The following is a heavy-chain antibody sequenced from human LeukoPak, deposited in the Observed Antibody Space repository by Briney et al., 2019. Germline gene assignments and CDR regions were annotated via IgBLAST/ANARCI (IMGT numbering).Heavy chain of an antibody. CDR3: AREGGVSAYYYDSSGYYVDY. V-gene: IGHV4-39*07. CDR2: IYYSGST. Sequence: SETLSLTCTVSGGSISSSSYYWGWIRQPPGKGLEWIGSIYYSGSTYYNPSLKSRVTISVDTSKNQFSLKLSSVTAADTAVYYCAREGGVSAYYYDSSGYYVDYWGQGTLVTVSS. D-gene: IGHD3-22*01. J-gene: IGHJ4*02. CDR1: GGSISSSSYY.